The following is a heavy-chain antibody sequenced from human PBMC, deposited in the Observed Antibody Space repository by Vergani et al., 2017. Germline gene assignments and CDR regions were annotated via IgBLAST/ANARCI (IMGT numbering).Heavy chain of an antibody. Sequence: QVQLVESGGGVVQPGRSLRLSCAASGFTFRSYAMHWVRQAPGKGLEWVAVISYDGSNKYYADSGQGRFTISRDNSKNTLYLQMNSLGAENTAVYYCARAGGYDIVTGDYVPYFYGMEVWGKGP. D-gene: IGHD3-9*01. J-gene: IGHJ6*04. CDR2: ISYDGSNK. V-gene: IGHV3-30-3*01. CDR3: ARAGGYDIVTGDYVPYFYGMEV. CDR1: GFTFRSYA.